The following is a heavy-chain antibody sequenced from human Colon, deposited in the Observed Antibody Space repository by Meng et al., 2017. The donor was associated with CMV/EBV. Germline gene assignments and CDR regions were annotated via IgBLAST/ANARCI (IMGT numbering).Heavy chain of an antibody. CDR2: INSNSGAT. Sequence: QVQFVQCGAGLKKPGATVKVSCKTSGYTFSDYHIHWVRQAPGQGLEWMGWINSNSGATDYAQKFQGRFTMTRDTSITTVYMELSSLRSDDTAVYYCARDPSGSRVPFDYWGQGSLVTVSS. D-gene: IGHD1-26*01. J-gene: IGHJ4*02. V-gene: IGHV1-2*02. CDR3: ARDPSGSRVPFDY. CDR1: GYTFSDYH.